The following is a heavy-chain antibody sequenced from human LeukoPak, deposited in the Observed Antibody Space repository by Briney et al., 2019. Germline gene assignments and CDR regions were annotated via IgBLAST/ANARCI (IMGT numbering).Heavy chain of an antibody. CDR1: GFTFSDYY. V-gene: IGHV3-11*04. CDR3: ARRPNIAAAGLFDY. CDR2: ISSSSSTI. D-gene: IGHD6-13*01. Sequence: PGGSLRLSCAASGFTFSDYYMSWVRQAPGKGLEWVSYISSSSSTIYYADSVKGRFTISRDNAKNSLYLQMNSLRAEDTAVYYCARRPNIAAAGLFDYWGQGTLVTVSS. J-gene: IGHJ4*02.